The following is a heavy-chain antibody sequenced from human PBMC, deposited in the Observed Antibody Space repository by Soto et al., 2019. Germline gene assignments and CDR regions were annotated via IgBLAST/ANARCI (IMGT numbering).Heavy chain of an antibody. Sequence: SETLSLTCTVSGGSISSYYRSWIRQPPGKGLEWIGYIYYSGSTNYNPSLKSRVTISVDTSKNQFSLKLSSVTAADTAVYYCGRGTIAAAGQYAFGYWGQGTLVTVSS. CDR1: GGSISSYY. V-gene: IGHV4-59*01. D-gene: IGHD6-13*01. CDR2: IYYSGST. J-gene: IGHJ4*02. CDR3: GRGTIAAAGQYAFGY.